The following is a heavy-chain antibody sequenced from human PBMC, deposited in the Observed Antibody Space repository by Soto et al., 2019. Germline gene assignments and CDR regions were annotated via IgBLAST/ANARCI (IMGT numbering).Heavy chain of an antibody. CDR2: MNPNSGNT. CDR1: GYTFTSYD. J-gene: IGHJ6*03. D-gene: IGHD6-6*01. CDR3: AREVGSSSSYYYYYMDV. Sequence: ASAKVSCKASGYTFTSYDINWVRQATGQGLEWMGWMNPNSGNTGYAQKFQGRVTMTRNTSISTAYMELGSLRSEDTAVYYCAREVGSSSSYYYYYMDVWGKGTTVTVSS. V-gene: IGHV1-8*01.